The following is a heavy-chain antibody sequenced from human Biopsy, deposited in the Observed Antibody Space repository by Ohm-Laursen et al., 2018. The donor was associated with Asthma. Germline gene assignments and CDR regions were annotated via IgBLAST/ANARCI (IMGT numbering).Heavy chain of an antibody. Sequence: GSLRLSCAASGFNFTTYAIAWIRQAPGRGLEWISAISGSGRSAYYADSVKGQFTISRDNSKNTLYLQMNSLRAEDTAVYYCSREEPTSGWYQGSILRWGQGTLVTVSS. D-gene: IGHD6-19*01. CDR3: SREEPTSGWYQGSILR. J-gene: IGHJ4*02. CDR1: GFNFTTYA. CDR2: ISGSGRSA. V-gene: IGHV3-23*01.